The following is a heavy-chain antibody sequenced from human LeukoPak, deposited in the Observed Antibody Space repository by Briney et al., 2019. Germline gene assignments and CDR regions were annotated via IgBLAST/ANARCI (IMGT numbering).Heavy chain of an antibody. CDR3: AKLLRDATIYGF. J-gene: IGHJ4*01. CDR1: GFTFSRYW. V-gene: IGHV3-7*01. Sequence: GGSLRLSCAASGFTFSRYWMSWVRQAPGKGLEWVASINQDESAKFYVDSVRGRFTISRDNAKNSLFLQMNSPRAEDTAFYYCAKLLRDATIYGFWGHGALVTVSS. CDR2: INQDESAK. D-gene: IGHD5-24*01.